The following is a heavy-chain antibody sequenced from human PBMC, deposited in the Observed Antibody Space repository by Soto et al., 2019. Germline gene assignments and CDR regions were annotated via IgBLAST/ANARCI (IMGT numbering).Heavy chain of an antibody. CDR2: IYYSGST. D-gene: IGHD5-18*01. V-gene: IGHV4-61*01. Sequence: PSETLSLTCAVSGGSVTRNNYDWGWIRQPPGKGLEWIGYIYYSGSTNYNPSLKSRVTISVDSSKNQFSLKLSSVTAADTAVYYCAREVRGYSYGIDYWGQGTLVTVSS. J-gene: IGHJ4*02. CDR3: AREVRGYSYGIDY. CDR1: GGSVTRNNYD.